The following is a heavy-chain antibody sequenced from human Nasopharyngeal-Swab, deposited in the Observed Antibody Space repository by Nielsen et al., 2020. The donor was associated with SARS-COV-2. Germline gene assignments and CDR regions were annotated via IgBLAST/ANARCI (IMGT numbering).Heavy chain of an antibody. D-gene: IGHD3-3*01. J-gene: IGHJ4*02. CDR1: GGSISSSSYY. V-gene: IGHV4-39*07. Sequence: SETPSLTCTVSGGSISSSSYYWGWIRQPPGKGLEWIGSIYYSGSTYYNPSLKSRVTISVDTSKNQFSLKLSSVTAADTAVYYCARDSPYYDFWSGLGPFDYWGQGTLVTVSS. CDR3: ARDSPYYDFWSGLGPFDY. CDR2: IYYSGST.